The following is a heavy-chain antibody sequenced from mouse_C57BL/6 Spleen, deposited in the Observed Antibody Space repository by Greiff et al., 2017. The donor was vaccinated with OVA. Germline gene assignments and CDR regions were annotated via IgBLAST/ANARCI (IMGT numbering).Heavy chain of an antibody. V-gene: IGHV5-17*01. CDR1: GFTFSDYG. CDR2: ISSGSSTI. D-gene: IGHD1-1*01. CDR3: ARESTVVATRAWFAY. J-gene: IGHJ3*01. Sequence: EVMLVESGGGLVKPGGSLKLSCAASGFTFSDYGMHWVRQAPEKGLEWVAYISSGSSTIYYADTVKGRFTLSRDNAKNTLFLQVTSLRAEDTAMYYCARESTVVATRAWFAYWGQGTLVTVSA.